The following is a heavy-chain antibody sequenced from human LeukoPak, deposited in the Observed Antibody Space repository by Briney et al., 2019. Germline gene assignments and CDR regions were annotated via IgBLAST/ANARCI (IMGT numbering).Heavy chain of an antibody. D-gene: IGHD4/OR15-4a*01. Sequence: NSSETLSLTCTVSGGTISSGGYYWSWIGQHPGKGLEWIGYIYYSGSTYYNPSLKSRVTISVDTSKNQFSLKLSSVTAADTAVYYCARDGAIGASLDPWGQGTLVTVSS. CDR3: ARDGAIGASLDP. J-gene: IGHJ5*02. CDR1: GGTISSGGYY. V-gene: IGHV4-31*03. CDR2: IYYSGST.